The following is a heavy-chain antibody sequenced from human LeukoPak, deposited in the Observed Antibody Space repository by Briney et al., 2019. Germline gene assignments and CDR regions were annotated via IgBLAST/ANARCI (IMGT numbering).Heavy chain of an antibody. CDR2: FDPEDGGT. CDR1: GYTLTELS. J-gene: IGHJ3*02. V-gene: IGHV1-24*01. Sequence: GASVKVSCKVSGYTLTELSMHWVRQAPGKGLEWMGGFDPEDGGTIYAQKFQGRVTMTEDTSTDTAYMELSSLRSEDTAVYYCATAYFGGPFKGKYGSGSYYRARAFDIWGQGTMVTVSS. CDR3: ATAYFGGPFKGKYGSGSYYRARAFDI. D-gene: IGHD3-10*01.